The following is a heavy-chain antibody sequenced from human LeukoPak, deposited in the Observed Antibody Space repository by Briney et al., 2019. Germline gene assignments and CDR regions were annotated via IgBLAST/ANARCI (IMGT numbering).Heavy chain of an antibody. CDR1: GGSFSGYY. J-gene: IGHJ4*02. D-gene: IGHD2-21*01. CDR2: INHSGST. Sequence: SETLSLTCAVYGGSFSGYYWSWIRQPPGKGLEWIGEINHSGSTNYNPSLKSRVTISVDKSKNQFSLKLSSVTAADTAVYYCASGRGSKFRRFDYWGQGTLVTVSS. V-gene: IGHV4-34*01. CDR3: ASGRGSKFRRFDY.